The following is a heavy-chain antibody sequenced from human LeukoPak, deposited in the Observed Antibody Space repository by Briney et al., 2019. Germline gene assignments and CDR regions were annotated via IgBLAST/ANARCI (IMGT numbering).Heavy chain of an antibody. CDR2: IRRKAHGGTT. CDR3: TRVTYYYDNSGYFHFDS. J-gene: IGHJ4*02. V-gene: IGHV3-49*04. CDR1: GFTFGDYA. Sequence: GGSLRLSCTTSGFTFGDYAMSWVRQAPGKGLEWVSFIRRKAHGGTTEYAASVKGRFPSSRDDSKSIAYLQMNSLKTEDTAVYFCTRVTYYYDNSGYFHFDSWGQGSLVTVSS. D-gene: IGHD3-22*01.